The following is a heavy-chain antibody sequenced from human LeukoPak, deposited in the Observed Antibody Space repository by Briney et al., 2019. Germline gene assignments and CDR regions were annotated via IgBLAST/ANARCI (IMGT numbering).Heavy chain of an antibody. V-gene: IGHV3-30*02. D-gene: IGHD6-19*01. J-gene: IGHJ4*02. Sequence: GGSLRLSCAASGFAFSSYGMHWVRQAPGKGLEWVAFIRYDGSNKYYADSVKGRFTISRDNSKNTLYLQMNSLRPEDTAVYYCAKDGDVEQWLVRAFDYWGQGTLVTVSS. CDR1: GFAFSSYG. CDR2: IRYDGSNK. CDR3: AKDGDVEQWLVRAFDY.